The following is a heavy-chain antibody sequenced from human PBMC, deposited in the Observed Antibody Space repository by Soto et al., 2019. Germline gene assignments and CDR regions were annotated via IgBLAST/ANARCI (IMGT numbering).Heavy chain of an antibody. V-gene: IGHV3-23*01. CDR2: ISSSGGST. D-gene: IGHD3-10*01. J-gene: IGHJ6*02. CDR1: GFTFSSYA. CDR3: MRPATRGRHYFYFGMDV. Sequence: PXGSLGLTCAASGFTFSSYAMSWVRQAPGKGLEWVSGISSSGGSTYYADSVKGRFTISRDNSKNTLFLRMNRPRVEDTAVYYCMRPATRGRHYFYFGMDVWGQGTTVTVSS.